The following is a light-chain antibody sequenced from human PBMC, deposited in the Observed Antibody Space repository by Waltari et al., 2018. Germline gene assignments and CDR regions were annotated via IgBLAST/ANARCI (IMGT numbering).Light chain of an antibody. V-gene: IGLV1-44*01. CDR3: AAWDRSLRIVV. J-gene: IGLJ2*01. Sequence: QSVLTQPPSASGTPGPRVTISCSGSSSNIGVSTVNWYQQFPGTAPKLLIYGVIQRPSGVTDRFSGSKSGTSASLAISGLQSEDEADYFCAAWDRSLRIVVFGGGTKLTVL. CDR2: GVI. CDR1: SSNIGVST.